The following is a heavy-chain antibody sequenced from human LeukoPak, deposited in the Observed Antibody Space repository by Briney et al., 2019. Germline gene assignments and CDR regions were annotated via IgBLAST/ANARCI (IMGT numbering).Heavy chain of an antibody. CDR3: AKETASSSWPHYYYYYYGMDV. Sequence: GRSLRLSCAASGFTFSSYGMHWVRQAPGKGLEWVAVISYDGSNKYYADSVKGRFTISRDNSKNTLYLQMNSLRAEDTAVHYCAKETASSSWPHYYYYYYGMDVWGQGTTVTVSS. J-gene: IGHJ6*02. CDR2: ISYDGSNK. D-gene: IGHD6-13*01. V-gene: IGHV3-30*18. CDR1: GFTFSSYG.